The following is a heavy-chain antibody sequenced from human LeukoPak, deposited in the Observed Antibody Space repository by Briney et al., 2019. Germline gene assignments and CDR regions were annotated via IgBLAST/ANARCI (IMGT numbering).Heavy chain of an antibody. CDR3: ARTYYDFWSGHYYYYYMDV. J-gene: IGHJ6*03. CDR2: MNPNSGNT. D-gene: IGHD3-3*01. V-gene: IGHV1-8*03. CDR1: GYTFTSYD. Sequence: GASVKVSCKASGYTFTSYDINWVRQATGQGLEWMGWMNPNSGNTGYAQKFQGRVTITRNTSISTAYMELSSLRSEDTAVYYCARTYYDFWSGHYYYYYMDVWGKGTTVTVSS.